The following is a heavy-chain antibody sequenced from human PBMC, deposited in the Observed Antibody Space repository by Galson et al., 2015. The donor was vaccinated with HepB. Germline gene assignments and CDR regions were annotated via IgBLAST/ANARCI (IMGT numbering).Heavy chain of an antibody. CDR2: ITSGGGLS. J-gene: IGHJ4*02. Sequence: SLRLSCAASGFTFSETYMTWIRQAPGKGLEWISYITSGGGLSYYADSMEGQFTISRDNAKNSVYLQLNSLRAEDTAVYYCASRGFYGSLDNWGQGTLVTVSS. D-gene: IGHD6-25*01. CDR3: ASRGFYGSLDN. V-gene: IGHV3-11*01. CDR1: GFTFSETY.